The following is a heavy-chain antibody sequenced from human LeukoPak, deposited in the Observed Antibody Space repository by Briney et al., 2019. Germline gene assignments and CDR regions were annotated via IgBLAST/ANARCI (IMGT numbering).Heavy chain of an antibody. CDR2: IWYEGSNK. Sequence: VGSLRLSCAASGLSFSSYGTHWVREAPGKGLEWGALIWYEGSNKYYADSVKGRLTISRENSRNTLYLQMNRLRAEDTPGYNFARESPRSNSLFDYWGQRT. CDR1: GLSFSSYG. CDR3: ARESPRSNSLFDY. D-gene: IGHD4-11*01. V-gene: IGHV3-33*01. J-gene: IGHJ4*02.